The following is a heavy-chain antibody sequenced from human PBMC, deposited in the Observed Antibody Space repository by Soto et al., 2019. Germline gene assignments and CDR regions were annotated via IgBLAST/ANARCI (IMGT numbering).Heavy chain of an antibody. J-gene: IGHJ3*01. D-gene: IGHD3-22*01. Sequence: SETLSLTCSVSGGSVTNINYFWAWIRQSPGKGLEWIANIYYTGTTFYNPSLRSRVSMTIDASKNRFSLNLSSLTASDTALYYCARHEYVSSSYDLLDVWGRGTMVTVSS. CDR1: GGSVTNINYF. V-gene: IGHV4-39*01. CDR3: ARHEYVSSSYDLLDV. CDR2: IYYTGTT.